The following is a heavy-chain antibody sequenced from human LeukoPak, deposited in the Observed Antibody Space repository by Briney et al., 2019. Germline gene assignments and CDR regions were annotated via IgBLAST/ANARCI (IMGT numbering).Heavy chain of an antibody. CDR2: IQNSAAT. CDR3: ATDYSNFYGMDV. Sequence: SETLSLTCTVSGGSVNSGSYFWSWFRQPPGKRLEWIGYIQNSAATNYNPSLESRVAIFVDSSKDQFSLRVTSVTAADTAVYYCATDYSNFYGMDVWGQGTTVTVSS. CDR1: GGSVNSGSYF. J-gene: IGHJ6*02. D-gene: IGHD4-11*01. V-gene: IGHV4-61*01.